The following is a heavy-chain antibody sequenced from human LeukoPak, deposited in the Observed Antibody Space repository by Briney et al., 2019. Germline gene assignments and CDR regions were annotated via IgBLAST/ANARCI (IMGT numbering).Heavy chain of an antibody. J-gene: IGHJ3*02. CDR3: ARDFPQPSSGWFENPGAAFDI. Sequence: GGSLRLSCAASGFTVSINYMSWVRQAPGKGLEWVSVIYSGGNTYYADSVKGRFTISRDNAKNSLYLQMNSLRAEDTAVYYCARDFPQPSSGWFENPGAAFDIWGQGTMVTVSS. CDR1: GFTVSINY. V-gene: IGHV3-53*01. CDR2: IYSGGNT. D-gene: IGHD6-19*01.